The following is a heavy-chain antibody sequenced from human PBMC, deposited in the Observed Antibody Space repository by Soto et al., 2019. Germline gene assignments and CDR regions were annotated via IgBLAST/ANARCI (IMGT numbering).Heavy chain of an antibody. J-gene: IGHJ4*02. CDR3: ASDLNFWSLDLDY. CDR2: IQYDGSKR. CDR1: GFSFSGFG. D-gene: IGHD2-8*02. Sequence: GGSLILSCAASGFSFSGFGMHWGRQAPGKGLEWVAGIQYDGSKRYYVDSVKGRFTISRDDSKSTLFLQMNSLRAEGTAVYYCASDLNFWSLDLDYRGQRTLLTVSS. V-gene: IGHV3-33*01.